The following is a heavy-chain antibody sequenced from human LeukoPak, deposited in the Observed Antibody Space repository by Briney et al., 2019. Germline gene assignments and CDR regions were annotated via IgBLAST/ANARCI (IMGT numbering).Heavy chain of an antibody. CDR3: ARDQINYYGSGSYYGY. V-gene: IGHV4-4*07. D-gene: IGHD3-10*01. CDR1: GGSISTYY. CDR2: IYTSGSI. J-gene: IGHJ4*02. Sequence: SETLSLTCTVSGGSISTYYWSWIRQPAGKGLEWIGRIYTSGSINYNPSLKSRVTMSVDTSKNQFSLKLSSVTAADTAIYYCARDQINYYGSGSYYGYWGQGTLVTVSS.